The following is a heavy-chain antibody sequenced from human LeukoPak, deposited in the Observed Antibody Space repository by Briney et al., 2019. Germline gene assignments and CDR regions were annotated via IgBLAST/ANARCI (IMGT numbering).Heavy chain of an antibody. V-gene: IGHV4-31*03. CDR2: IYYSGST. CDR1: GGSISSGGYY. J-gene: IGHJ5*02. Sequence: SQTLSLTCTVSGGSISSGGYYWSWIRQHPGKGLEWIAYIYYSGSTYYNPSLKSRVTISVDTSKNQFSLKLSSVTAADTAVYYCAREDRIAVAVGGGFDPWGQGTLVTVSS. D-gene: IGHD6-19*01. CDR3: AREDRIAVAVGGGFDP.